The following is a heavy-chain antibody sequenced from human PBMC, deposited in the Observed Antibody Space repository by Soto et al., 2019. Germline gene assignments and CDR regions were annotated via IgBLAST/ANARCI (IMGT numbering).Heavy chain of an antibody. V-gene: IGHV3-53*01. D-gene: IGHD6-19*01. Sequence: RGSLRLSCAASGFPVSSNFMSLVRQATGKGLEWISFMYSGGSTYYADSVKGRFTISRANSKNTLYLQMKSLRAEDTAVYYCPRENLSTVATLMDYWAQGTMVTVSS. J-gene: IGHJ4*02. CDR3: PRENLSTVATLMDY. CDR2: MYSGGST. CDR1: GFPVSSNF.